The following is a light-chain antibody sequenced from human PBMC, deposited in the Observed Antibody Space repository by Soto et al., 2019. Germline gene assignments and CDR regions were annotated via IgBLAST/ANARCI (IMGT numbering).Light chain of an antibody. CDR2: DVS. J-gene: IGLJ1*01. Sequence: SALTQPASVSGSPGQSITISCTGTSSDVGGYNYVSWYQQHPGKAPKLMIYDVSNRPSGVSNRFSGSKSGNTASLTISGLQADDEADYYCSSSTISSTVFGTGTKVTVL. V-gene: IGLV2-14*01. CDR1: SSDVGGYNY. CDR3: SSSTISSTV.